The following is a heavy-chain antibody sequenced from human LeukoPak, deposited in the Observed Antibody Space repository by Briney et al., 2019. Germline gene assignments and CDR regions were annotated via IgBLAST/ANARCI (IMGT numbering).Heavy chain of an antibody. J-gene: IGHJ2*01. CDR2: IYHSGST. V-gene: IGHV4-39*07. Sequence: SGTLSLTCTVSGGSISSGGYYWGWIRQPPGKGLEWIGSIYHSGSTYYNPSLKSRVTISVDTSKNQFSLKLSSVTAADTAVYYCARDSGSGSYYIPNWYFDLWGRGTLVTVSS. CDR1: GGSISSGGYY. CDR3: ARDSGSGSYYIPNWYFDL. D-gene: IGHD3-10*01.